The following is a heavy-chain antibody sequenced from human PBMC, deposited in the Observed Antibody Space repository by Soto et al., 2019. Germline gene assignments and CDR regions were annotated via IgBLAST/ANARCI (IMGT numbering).Heavy chain of an antibody. CDR1: GFTFSSYW. CDR3: AKATYHDILTGYRDLDH. J-gene: IGHJ4*02. D-gene: IGHD3-9*01. CDR2: ISYDGSNK. Sequence: PGGSLRLSCAASGFTFSSYWMSWVRQAPGKGLEWVSVISYDGSNKYYADSVKGRFTISRDNSKNTLYLQMNSLRAEDTAVYYCAKATYHDILTGYRDLDHWGQGTLVTVSS. V-gene: IGHV3-30*18.